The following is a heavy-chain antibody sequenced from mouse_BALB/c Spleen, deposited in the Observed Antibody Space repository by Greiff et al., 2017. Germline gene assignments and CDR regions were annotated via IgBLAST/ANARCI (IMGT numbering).Heavy chain of an antibody. CDR1: GFTFSSFG. CDR2: ISSGSSTI. Sequence: EVKLVESGGGLVQPGGSRKLSCAASGFTFSSFGMHWVRQAPEKGLEWVAYISSGSSTIYYADTVKGRFTISRDNPKNTLFLQMTSLRSEDTAMYYCARWSYYGSSSYWYFDVWGAGTTVTVSS. V-gene: IGHV5-17*02. J-gene: IGHJ1*01. D-gene: IGHD1-1*01. CDR3: ARWSYYGSSSYWYFDV.